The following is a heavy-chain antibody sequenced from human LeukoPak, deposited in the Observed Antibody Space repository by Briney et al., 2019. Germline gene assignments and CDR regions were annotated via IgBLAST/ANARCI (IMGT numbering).Heavy chain of an antibody. CDR1: GFTFSSYW. V-gene: IGHV3-7*03. J-gene: IGHJ4*02. D-gene: IGHD3-22*01. CDR2: IKQDGSEK. Sequence: GGSLRLSCAASGFTFSSYWMSWVRQAPGKGLEWVANIKQDGSEKYYVDSVKGRFTISRDNAKNSLYLQMNSLRAEDTAVYYCAKETYYYDSSGYDNFDYWGQGTLVTVSS. CDR3: AKETYYYDSSGYDNFDY.